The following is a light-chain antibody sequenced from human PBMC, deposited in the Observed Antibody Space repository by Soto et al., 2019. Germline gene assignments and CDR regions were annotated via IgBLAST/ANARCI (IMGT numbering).Light chain of an antibody. V-gene: IGLV2-11*01. CDR2: DVN. J-gene: IGLJ1*01. CDR1: FTDYHF. Sequence: QSALIQPRSVSASLGQSVTISCTGTFTDYHFVAWYQQHPNKAPRLMIFDVNKRPSGVPDRFSGSKSGNTASLVISGLQAADEADYYCSLYATNYIFGTGTKLTVL. CDR3: SLYATNYI.